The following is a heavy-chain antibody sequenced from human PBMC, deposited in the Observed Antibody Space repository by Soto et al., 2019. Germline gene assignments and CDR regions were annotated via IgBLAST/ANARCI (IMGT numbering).Heavy chain of an antibody. Sequence: GAAVKGSCKASGYTFTSYGISWVRQAPGQGLEWMGWISAYNGNTNYAQKLQGRVTMTTDTSTSTAYMELRSLRSDDTAVYYCARNSIAAAGRNRWGWFDPWGQGTLVTVSS. V-gene: IGHV1-18*01. CDR3: ARNSIAAAGRNRWGWFDP. D-gene: IGHD6-13*01. J-gene: IGHJ5*02. CDR1: GYTFTSYG. CDR2: ISAYNGNT.